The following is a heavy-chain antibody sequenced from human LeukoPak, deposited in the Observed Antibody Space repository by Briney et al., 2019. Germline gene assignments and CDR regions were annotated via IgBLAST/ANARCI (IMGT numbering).Heavy chain of an antibody. V-gene: IGHV1-2*06. J-gene: IGHJ4*02. CDR1: GYTFTGYY. Sequence: ASVKVSCKASGYTFTGYYMHWVRQAPGQGLEWMGRINPNSGGTNYAQKFQGRVTMTRDTSISTAYMGLSRLRSDDTAVYYCARGAYCTSTSCPEGFDYWGQGTLVTVSS. CDR3: ARGAYCTSTSCPEGFDY. D-gene: IGHD2-2*01. CDR2: INPNSGGT.